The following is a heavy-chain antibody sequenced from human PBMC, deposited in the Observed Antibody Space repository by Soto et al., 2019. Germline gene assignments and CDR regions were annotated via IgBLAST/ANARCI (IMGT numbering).Heavy chain of an antibody. CDR3: TKELPSDWGYMDF. D-gene: IGHD7-27*01. CDR2: IPGSGGHKLHP. Sequence: PGGSLRLSCAASGFTFTNYAMSWVRLAPGQGLEWVSTIPGSGGHKLHPEYADSVKGRFTISRDNSKDTLYLQMDSLSAEATAVYYCTKELPSDWGYMDFWGQGTTVTVSS. CDR1: GFTFTNYA. J-gene: IGHJ6*03. V-gene: IGHV3-23*01.